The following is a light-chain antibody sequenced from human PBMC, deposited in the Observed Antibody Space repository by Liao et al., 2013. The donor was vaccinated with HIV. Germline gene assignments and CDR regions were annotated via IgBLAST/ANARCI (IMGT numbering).Light chain of an antibody. CDR1: KLGDKY. CDR2: EDT. CDR3: QAWDSSTARYV. Sequence: SYELTQPPSVSVSPGQTASVTCSGDKLGDKYVSWYQQRPGQPPILVIYEDTKRPSGIPDRFSGSNSGNTATLTISRVEAGDEADYYCQAWDSSTARYVFGTGTKVTVL. J-gene: IGLJ1*01. V-gene: IGLV3-1*01.